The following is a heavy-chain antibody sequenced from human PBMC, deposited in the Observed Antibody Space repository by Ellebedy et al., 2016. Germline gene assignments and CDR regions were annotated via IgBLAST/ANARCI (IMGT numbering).Heavy chain of an antibody. Sequence: SETLSLTCTVSGDSITSGYYWGWIRQPPGKGLEWIGSTHHSGSTYYNPSLKSRVTISVDTSKNQFSLKLSSVTAADTAVYYCARQTPDYSSGYYYYYYMDVWGKGTTVTVSS. D-gene: IGHD6-19*01. CDR3: ARQTPDYSSGYYYYYYMDV. CDR1: GDSITSGYY. CDR2: THHSGST. J-gene: IGHJ6*03. V-gene: IGHV4-38-2*02.